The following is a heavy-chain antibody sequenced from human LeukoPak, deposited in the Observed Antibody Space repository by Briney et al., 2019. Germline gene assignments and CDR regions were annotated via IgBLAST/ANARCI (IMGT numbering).Heavy chain of an antibody. CDR2: ISWNSNDI. CDR3: AKDLRYSSAGGLDY. V-gene: IGHV3-9*01. Sequence: PGGSLRLSCAASGFTFDDYAMPWVRQAPGKGLEWVSGISWNSNDIGYADSVKGRFTISRDNAKNSLYLQMNSLRAEDTALYYCAKDLRYSSAGGLDYWGQGTLVTVSS. D-gene: IGHD6-19*01. CDR1: GFTFDDYA. J-gene: IGHJ4*02.